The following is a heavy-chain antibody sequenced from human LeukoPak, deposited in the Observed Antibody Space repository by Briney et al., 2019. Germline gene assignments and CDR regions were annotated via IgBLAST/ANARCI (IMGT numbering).Heavy chain of an antibody. CDR3: ARGGGLDV. V-gene: IGHV3-7*03. CDR1: GFTFSSYW. CDR2: INHNGNVN. D-gene: IGHD3-16*01. Sequence: GGSLRLSCAASGFTFSSYWMNWACQAPGKGLEWVASINHNGNVNYYVDSVKGRFTISRDNAKNSLYLQMSNLRAEDTAVYFGARGGGLDVWGQGATVTVSS. J-gene: IGHJ6*02.